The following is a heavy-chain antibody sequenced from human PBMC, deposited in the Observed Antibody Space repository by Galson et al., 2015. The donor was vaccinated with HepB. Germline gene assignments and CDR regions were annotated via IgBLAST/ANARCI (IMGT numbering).Heavy chain of an antibody. J-gene: IGHJ4*02. V-gene: IGHV4-39*07. CDR2: IYYSGST. CDR3: ARVSVAVAGSIDY. Sequence: SLTCTVSGDSISSSSYYWGWIRQPPGKGLEWIGSIYYSGSTYYNPSLKSRVTISVDTSKNQFSLKLSSVTAADTAVYYCARVSVAVAGSIDYWGQGTLVTVSS. CDR1: GDSISSSSYY. D-gene: IGHD6-19*01.